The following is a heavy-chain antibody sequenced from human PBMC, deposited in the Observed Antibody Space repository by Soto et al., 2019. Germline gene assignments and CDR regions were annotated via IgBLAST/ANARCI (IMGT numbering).Heavy chain of an antibody. Sequence: PGESLKISCKGSGYSFTSYWIGWVRQLPGKGLEWMGIIYTGDSDTRYSPSFQGQVTISADKSISPADRQWSSLKASDTAMYYCTSGSYYLRDYWGQGTLVTVSS. CDR2: IYTGDSDT. CDR1: GYSFTSYW. V-gene: IGHV5-51*01. CDR3: TSGSYYLRDY. J-gene: IGHJ4*02. D-gene: IGHD1-26*01.